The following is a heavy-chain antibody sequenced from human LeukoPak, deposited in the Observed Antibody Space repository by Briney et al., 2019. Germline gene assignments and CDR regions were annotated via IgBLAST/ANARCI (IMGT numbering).Heavy chain of an antibody. J-gene: IGHJ4*02. D-gene: IGHD6-13*01. CDR3: ASYSSWYDY. CDR1: GGSFSGYY. CDR2: IYYSGST. V-gene: IGHV4-34*01. Sequence: SETLSLTCAVYGGSFSGYYWSWIRQPPGKGLEWIGSIYYSGSTYYNPSLKSRVTISVDTSKNQFSLKLSSVTAADTAVYYCASYSSWYDYWGQGTLVTVSS.